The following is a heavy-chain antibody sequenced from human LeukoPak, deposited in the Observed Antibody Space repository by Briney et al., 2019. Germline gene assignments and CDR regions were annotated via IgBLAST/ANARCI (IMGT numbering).Heavy chain of an antibody. V-gene: IGHV3-21*01. Sequence: GGSLRLSCAASGFTFSSYSMNWVRQAPGKGLEWVSSISSSSSYIYYADSVKGRFTISRDNAKNSLYLQMNSLRAEDTAVYYCARDGGEVGAFGIWGQGTMVTVSS. J-gene: IGHJ3*02. CDR1: GFTFSSYS. D-gene: IGHD2-21*01. CDR2: ISSSSSYI. CDR3: ARDGGEVGAFGI.